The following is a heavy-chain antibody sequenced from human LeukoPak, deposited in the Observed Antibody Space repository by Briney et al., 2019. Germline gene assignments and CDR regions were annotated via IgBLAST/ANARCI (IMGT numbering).Heavy chain of an antibody. D-gene: IGHD1-26*01. J-gene: IGHJ4*02. CDR3: ARADNAWELLVFDY. V-gene: IGHV1-18*01. Sequence: ASVKVSCKASGYTFTSYGISWVRQAPGQGLEWMGWISAYNGNTNYAQKLQGRVTMTTDTSTSTAYMELRSLRSDDTAVYYCARADNAWELLVFDYWGQGTLVTVSS. CDR1: GYTFTSYG. CDR2: ISAYNGNT.